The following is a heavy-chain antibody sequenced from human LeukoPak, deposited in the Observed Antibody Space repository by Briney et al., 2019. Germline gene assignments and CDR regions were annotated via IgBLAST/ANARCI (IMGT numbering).Heavy chain of an antibody. J-gene: IGHJ4*02. CDR1: EFTFTTHA. D-gene: IGHD4-17*01. Sequence: HSGGSLRLSCAASEFTFTTHAMHWVRQAPGMGLEWVAFIWFDGSNKYYADSVKGRFTISRDNSENTLYLQMNSLRAEDTAVYYCARQDLGDAGQNYFVSWGQGTLLTVSS. CDR3: ARQDLGDAGQNYFVS. CDR2: IWFDGSNK. V-gene: IGHV3-33*01.